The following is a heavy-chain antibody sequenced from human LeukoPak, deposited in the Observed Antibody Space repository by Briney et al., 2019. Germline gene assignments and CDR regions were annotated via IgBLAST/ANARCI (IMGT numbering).Heavy chain of an antibody. CDR2: IKQDGSEK. CDR3: ARGGYSGYDPKGMFDY. J-gene: IGHJ4*02. Sequence: KRMKWVANIKQDGSEKYYVDSVKGRFTISRDNAKNSLYLQMNSLRGEDTAVYYCARGGYSGYDPKGMFDYWGQGTLVTVSS. V-gene: IGHV3-7*01. D-gene: IGHD5-12*01.